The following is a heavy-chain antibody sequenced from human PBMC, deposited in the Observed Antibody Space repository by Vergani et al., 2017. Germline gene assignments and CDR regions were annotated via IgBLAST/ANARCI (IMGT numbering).Heavy chain of an antibody. V-gene: IGHV4-39*01. Sequence: QLQLQESGPGLVKPSATLSLTCSVSGASIRSSNYYWGWIRQPPGKGLEWIASIYYSGSTYYNPSLKSRVTISVDTSKNQFSLKLRSVTAADTAVYFCARHSTVEWLVKLGWIDPWGQGILVIVSS. CDR2: IYYSGST. D-gene: IGHD6-19*01. CDR1: GASIRSSNYY. CDR3: ARHSTVEWLVKLGWIDP. J-gene: IGHJ5*02.